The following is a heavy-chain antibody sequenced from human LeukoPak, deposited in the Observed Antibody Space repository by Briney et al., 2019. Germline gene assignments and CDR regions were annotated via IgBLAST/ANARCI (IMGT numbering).Heavy chain of an antibody. D-gene: IGHD6-19*01. V-gene: IGHV4-34*01. Sequence: SETLSLTCAVYGGSFSGYYWSWIRQPPGKGLECIGEINHSGSTNYNPSLKSRVTISVDTSKNQFSLKLSSVTAADTAVYYCARSRRQWLVNWFDPWGQGTLVTVSS. CDR1: GGSFSGYY. CDR3: ARSRRQWLVNWFDP. CDR2: INHSGST. J-gene: IGHJ5*02.